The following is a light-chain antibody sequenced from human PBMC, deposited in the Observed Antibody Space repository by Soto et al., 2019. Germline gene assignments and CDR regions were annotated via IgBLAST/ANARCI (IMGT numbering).Light chain of an antibody. V-gene: IGKV3-20*01. CDR3: QQYDSSLT. J-gene: IGKJ1*01. CDR2: GAS. Sequence: EIVLTQSPGSLSLSPGERATLSCRASQSVDSSFFAWYQQRPGQAPRLLIYGASRRATGIPERFTGSGSGTDFTLTIRGLEPEDFAVYSCQQYDSSLTFGLGTKVEIK. CDR1: QSVDSSF.